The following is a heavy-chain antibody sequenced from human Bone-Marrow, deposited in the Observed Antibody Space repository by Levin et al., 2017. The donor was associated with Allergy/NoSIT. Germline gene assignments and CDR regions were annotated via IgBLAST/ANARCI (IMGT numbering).Heavy chain of an antibody. CDR1: GYTFTGYY. V-gene: IGHV1-2*02. D-gene: IGHD5-24*01. CDR3: AREMMAPLTVGNSPFSKRGMDV. CDR2: INPNSGGT. J-gene: IGHJ6*02. Sequence: GESLKISCKASGYTFTGYYMHWVRQAPGQGLEWMGWINPNSGGTNYAQKFQGRVTMTRDTSISTAYMELSRLRSDDTAVYYCAREMMAPLTVGNSPFSKRGMDVWGQGTTVTVSS.